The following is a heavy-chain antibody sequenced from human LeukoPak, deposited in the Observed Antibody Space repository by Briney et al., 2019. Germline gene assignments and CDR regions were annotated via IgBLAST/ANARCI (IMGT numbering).Heavy chain of an antibody. V-gene: IGHV3-23*05. J-gene: IGHJ4*02. CDR3: AKVATWTYFDS. Sequence: GGSLRLSCAASGLTLSSSAMSWVRQAPGKGLGWVSTIDGSGKTTYYADSVKGRFTISRDNSKNTLYLQLTSLRVDDTAVYYCAKVATWTYFDSWGQGTLVTVSS. D-gene: IGHD3/OR15-3a*01. CDR2: IDGSGKTT. CDR1: GLTLSSSA.